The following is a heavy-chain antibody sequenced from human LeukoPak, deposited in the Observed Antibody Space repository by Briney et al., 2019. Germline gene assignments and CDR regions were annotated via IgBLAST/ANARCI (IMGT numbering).Heavy chain of an antibody. CDR2: SIPIFGTA. Sequence: ASVKVSCKASGGTFSSYAISWVRQATGQGLDGMGGSIPIFGTANYAQKLQGRVTMTTDTSTSTAYMELRSLRSDDTAVYYCARNQWELLHFDYWGQGTLVTVSS. V-gene: IGHV1-69*05. J-gene: IGHJ4*02. D-gene: IGHD1-26*01. CDR1: GGTFSSYA. CDR3: ARNQWELLHFDY.